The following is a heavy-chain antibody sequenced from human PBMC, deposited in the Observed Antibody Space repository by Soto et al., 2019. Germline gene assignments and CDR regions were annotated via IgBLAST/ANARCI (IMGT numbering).Heavy chain of an antibody. Sequence: GASVKVSCKASGYSFTTYAVHWVRQAPGQRLEWMGWINGGNGNTKYSPTFQGRVTITRDTSASTAYMELSSLTSEDTALYYCARGPPTVFGVVTRFDPWGQGTLVTVSS. CDR3: ARGPPTVFGVVTRFDP. J-gene: IGHJ5*02. CDR2: INGGNGNT. CDR1: GYSFTTYA. V-gene: IGHV1-3*01. D-gene: IGHD3-3*01.